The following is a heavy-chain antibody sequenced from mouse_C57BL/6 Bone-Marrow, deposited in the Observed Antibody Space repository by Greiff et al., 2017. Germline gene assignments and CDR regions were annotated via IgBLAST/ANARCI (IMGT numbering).Heavy chain of an antibody. CDR2: INPYNGGT. D-gene: IGHD2-3*01. J-gene: IGHJ3*01. CDR3: ARAGYYVAWFAY. CDR1: GYTFTDYY. Sequence: EVQLQQSGPVLVKPGASVKMSCKASGYTFTDYYMNWVKQSHGKSLEWIGVINPYNGGTSYNQKFKGKATLTVDKSSSTAYMELNSLTSEDSAVYYCARAGYYVAWFAYWGEGTLVPVSA. V-gene: IGHV1-19*01.